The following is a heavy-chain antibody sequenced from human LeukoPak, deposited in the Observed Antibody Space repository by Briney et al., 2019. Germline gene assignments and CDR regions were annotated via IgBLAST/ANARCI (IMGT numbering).Heavy chain of an antibody. CDR3: ARVEEGYGSGRRENYYYYYMDV. D-gene: IGHD3-10*01. J-gene: IGHJ6*03. CDR2: IYTSGST. V-gene: IGHV4-61*02. CDR1: GGSISSGIYS. Sequence: SQTLSLTCTVSGGSISSGIYSWSWIRQPAGKGLEWIGRIYTSGSTKYNPSLKSRVTISVDTSKNQFSLKPNSVTAADTAVYYCARVEEGYGSGRRENYYYYYMDVWGKGTTVTISS.